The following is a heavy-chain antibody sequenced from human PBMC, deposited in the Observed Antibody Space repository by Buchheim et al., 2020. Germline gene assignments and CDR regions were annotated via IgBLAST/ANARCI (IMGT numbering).Heavy chain of an antibody. CDR2: ISYDGSNK. J-gene: IGHJ4*02. D-gene: IGHD6-19*01. CDR3: AKDRIAVAGTLDY. CDR1: GFTFSSYG. Sequence: VQLVESGGGVVQPGRSLRLSCAASGFTFSSYGMHWVRQASGKGLEWVAVISYDGSNKYYADSVKGRFTISRDNSKNTLYLQMNSLRAEDTAVYYCAKDRIAVAGTLDYWGQGTL. V-gene: IGHV3-30*18.